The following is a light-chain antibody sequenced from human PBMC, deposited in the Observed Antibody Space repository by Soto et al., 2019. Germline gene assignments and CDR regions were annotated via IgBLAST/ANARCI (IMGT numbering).Light chain of an antibody. Sequence: EIVLTQSPATLSLSPGERATLSCRASQSVSSYLAWYQQKPGQAPRLLIYDASNRATGIPARFSGSGSGTEFTLTISSLEPEDFAVYYCQQRSNWPPMITFGQVTRLEIK. J-gene: IGKJ5*01. CDR1: QSVSSY. CDR3: QQRSNWPPMIT. V-gene: IGKV3-11*01. CDR2: DAS.